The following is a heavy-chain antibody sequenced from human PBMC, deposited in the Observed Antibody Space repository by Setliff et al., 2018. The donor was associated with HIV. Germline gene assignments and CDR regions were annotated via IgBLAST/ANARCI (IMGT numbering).Heavy chain of an antibody. CDR3: ARGGPARVAVLYWFDP. V-gene: IGHV1-69*05. Sequence: ASVKVSCKASGGTFSSYAISWVRQAPGQGLEWMGGIIPVFRTANYAQKFQGSVTMTTGTSTSTVYMELRNLRSDDTAVYFCARGGPARVAVLYWFDPWGQGTLVTVSS. CDR1: GGTFSSYA. CDR2: IIPVFRTA. J-gene: IGHJ5*02. D-gene: IGHD2-21*01.